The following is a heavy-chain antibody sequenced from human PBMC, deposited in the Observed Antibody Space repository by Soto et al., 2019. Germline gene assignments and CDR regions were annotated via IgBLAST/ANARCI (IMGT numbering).Heavy chain of an antibody. J-gene: IGHJ4*02. V-gene: IGHV4-31*03. CDR3: ASQTYDSSGYYDDY. CDR1: GGSISSGVYY. D-gene: IGHD3-22*01. Sequence: PSETLSLTCTVSGGSISSGVYYWSWIRQHPGKGLEWIGYIYYSGNTYYNPSLKSRVTISVDTSKNQFSLKLSSVTAADTAVYYCASQTYDSSGYYDDYWGQGTLVTVSS. CDR2: IYYSGNT.